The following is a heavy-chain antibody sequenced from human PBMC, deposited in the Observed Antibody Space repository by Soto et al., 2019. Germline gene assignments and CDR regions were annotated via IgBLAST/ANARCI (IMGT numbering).Heavy chain of an antibody. CDR3: AREGPRPYYYYGMDV. V-gene: IGHV1-18*01. CDR1: GYTFSMSG. Sequence: QVQLVQSGAEVKKPGASVKVSCKSSGYTFSMSGISWVRQAPGQGLEWMGWISGYNGNTNYEQKFQDRVTMTTATPQNTVNMELRSLRSDDTAVYYCAREGPRPYYYYGMDVWGQGTTVTVSS. J-gene: IGHJ6*02. CDR2: ISGYNGNT.